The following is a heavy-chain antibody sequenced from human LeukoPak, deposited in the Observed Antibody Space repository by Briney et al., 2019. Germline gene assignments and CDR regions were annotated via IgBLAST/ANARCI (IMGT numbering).Heavy chain of an antibody. CDR1: GGTFSSYA. V-gene: IGHV1-69*13. Sequence: ASVKVSCKASGGTFSSYAISWVRQAPGQGLEWMGGIIPIFGTANYAQKFQGRVTITADESTSTAYMELSSLRPEDTAVYYCARADSGLRVNWFDPWGQGTLVTVSS. D-gene: IGHD5-12*01. CDR2: IIPIFGTA. J-gene: IGHJ5*02. CDR3: ARADSGLRVNWFDP.